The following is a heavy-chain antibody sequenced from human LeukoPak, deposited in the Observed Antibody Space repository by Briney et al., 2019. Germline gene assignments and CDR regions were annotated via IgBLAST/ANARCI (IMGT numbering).Heavy chain of an antibody. CDR2: IYHSGST. J-gene: IGHJ5*02. Sequence: SETLSLTCTVSGYSISSGYYWGWIRQPPGKGLEWIGSIYHSGSTYYNPSLKSRVTISVDTSKNQFSLKLSSVIAADTAVYYCARAGDSSSWDPNWFDPWGQGTLVTVSS. V-gene: IGHV4-38-2*02. D-gene: IGHD6-13*01. CDR3: ARAGDSSSWDPNWFDP. CDR1: GYSISSGYY.